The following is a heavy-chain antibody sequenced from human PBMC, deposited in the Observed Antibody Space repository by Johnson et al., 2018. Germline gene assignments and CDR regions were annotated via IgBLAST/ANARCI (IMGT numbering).Heavy chain of an antibody. CDR1: GYSFTTYA. Sequence: VQLVESGPELKKPGASVKVSCQASGYSFTTYAMNWVRQAPGQGLEWMGWINTNTGNPTYAQGFTGRFVFSLDTSVSTAYLPIGSLKAEDNAVYYCARGGGRGWSNWFDPWGQGTLVTVSS. CDR2: INTNTGNP. V-gene: IGHV7-4-1*01. CDR3: ARGGGRGWSNWFDP. D-gene: IGHD6-19*01. J-gene: IGHJ5*02.